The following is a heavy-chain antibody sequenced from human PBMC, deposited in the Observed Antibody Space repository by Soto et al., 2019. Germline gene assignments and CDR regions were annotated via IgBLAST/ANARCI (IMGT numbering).Heavy chain of an antibody. CDR3: AKPYYYDSSGYPAPDY. J-gene: IGHJ4*02. CDR2: ISTSGSTI. D-gene: IGHD3-22*01. Sequence: GGSLRLSCAASGFSFNTYEMNWVRQAPGKGLEWVSYISTSGSTIYYADSVKGRFTISRDNSKNTLYLQMNSLRAEDTAVYYYAKPYYYDSSGYPAPDYWGQGTLVTVSS. CDR1: GFSFNTYE. V-gene: IGHV3-48*03.